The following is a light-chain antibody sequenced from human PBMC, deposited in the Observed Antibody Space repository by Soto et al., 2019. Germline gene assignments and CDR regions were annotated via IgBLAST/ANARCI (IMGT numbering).Light chain of an antibody. CDR3: QQLDSYPLT. V-gene: IGKV1-9*01. CDR1: QDISTY. CDR2: VAS. J-gene: IGKJ4*01. Sequence: DIQLTQSPSFLSASAGDRVTLTCRASQDISTYLAWYQQKPVKAPNLLIYVASTLQDGVPSRFSGTGSGTEFTLTITNLQPEDFATYYCQQLDSYPLTFGGGTDVEIK.